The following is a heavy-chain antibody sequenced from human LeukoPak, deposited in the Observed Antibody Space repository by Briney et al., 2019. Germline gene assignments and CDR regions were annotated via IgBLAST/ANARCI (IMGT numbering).Heavy chain of an antibody. CDR3: AKDFFSGYDYRYYFDY. D-gene: IGHD5-12*01. CDR2: ISGSGGST. V-gene: IGHV3-23*01. Sequence: GGSLRLSCAASGFTFSSYAMSWVRQAPGKGLEWVSAISGSGGSTYYADSVKGRFTISRDNSKNTLYLQMNSLRAEDTAVYYCAKDFFSGYDYRYYFDYWGQGTLVTVSS. J-gene: IGHJ4*02. CDR1: GFTFSSYA.